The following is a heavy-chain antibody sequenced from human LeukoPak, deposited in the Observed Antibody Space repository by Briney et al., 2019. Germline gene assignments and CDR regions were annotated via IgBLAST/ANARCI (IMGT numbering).Heavy chain of an antibody. CDR3: ARPGISSTSCYKV. J-gene: IGHJ4*02. D-gene: IGHD2-2*02. Sequence: GGSLRLSCAASGFTFSSYSMNWVRQAPGKGLEWVSSISSSSSYIYYADSVKGRFTISRDNAKNSLYLQMNSLRAEDTAVYYCARPGISSTSCYKVWGQGTLVTVSS. CDR1: GFTFSSYS. V-gene: IGHV3-21*01. CDR2: ISSSSSYI.